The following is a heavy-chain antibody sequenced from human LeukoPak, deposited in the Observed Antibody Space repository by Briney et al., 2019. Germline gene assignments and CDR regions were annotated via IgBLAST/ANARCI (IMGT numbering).Heavy chain of an antibody. J-gene: IGHJ4*02. CDR2: ITNDGSST. CDR1: GLTFSSHW. CDR3: ATQQGGNPAY. D-gene: IGHD1-14*01. Sequence: GGSLRLSCAASGLTFSSHWMHWVRQAPGKGLVWVSRITNDGSSTTYADSVKGRFTISRDNAKNMLYLQVNSLRAEDTAVYYYATQQGGNPAYWGQGTLVTVSS. V-gene: IGHV3-74*01.